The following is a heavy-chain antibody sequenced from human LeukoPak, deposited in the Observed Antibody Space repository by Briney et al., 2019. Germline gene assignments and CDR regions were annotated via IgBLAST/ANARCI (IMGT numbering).Heavy chain of an antibody. D-gene: IGHD3-3*01. CDR1: GYTFNGYY. V-gene: IGHV1-2*02. J-gene: IGHJ3*02. CDR3: ARFGVVTNNAFDI. CDR2: INPNSGVT. Sequence: ASVKVSCKASGYTFNGYYLHWVRQAPGQGLEWMGWINPNSGVTKFAQQFQGRVTMTWDTSVSTAYMELSRLTSDDTVMYYCARFGVVTNNAFDIWGQGTMVTISS.